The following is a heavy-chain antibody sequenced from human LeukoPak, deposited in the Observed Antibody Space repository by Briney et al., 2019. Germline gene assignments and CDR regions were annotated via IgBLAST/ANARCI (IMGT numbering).Heavy chain of an antibody. CDR1: GGSISSSSYY. J-gene: IGHJ4*02. CDR3: ASRNNNYYDSSGYYS. Sequence: SETLSLTCTVSGGSISSSSYYWGWIRQPPGKGLEWIGSIYYSGSTYYNPSLTSRVTISVDTSKNQFSLKLSAVTAADTAVHYCASRNNNYYDSSGYYSWGQGTLVTVSS. CDR2: IYYSGST. V-gene: IGHV4-39*01. D-gene: IGHD3-22*01.